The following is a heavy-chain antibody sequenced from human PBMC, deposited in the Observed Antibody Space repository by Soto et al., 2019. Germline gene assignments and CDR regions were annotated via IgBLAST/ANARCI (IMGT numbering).Heavy chain of an antibody. Sequence: QGQLQESGPGLVRPSETLSLTCTVSGASITSYYWSWIRQSSGKGLEWIGYIHYSGSTNYNPSLASRVTMSIDTSESLFSLRLRSVTSADTAVYYCARLDYYYYLDVWGKGTAVTVSS. CDR3: ARLDYYYYLDV. CDR1: GASITSYY. CDR2: IHYSGST. J-gene: IGHJ6*03. V-gene: IGHV4-59*12.